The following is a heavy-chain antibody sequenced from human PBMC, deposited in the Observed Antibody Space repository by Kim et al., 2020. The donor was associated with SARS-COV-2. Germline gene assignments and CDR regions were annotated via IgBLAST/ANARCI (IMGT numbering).Heavy chain of an antibody. CDR1: GFTFGDYA. CDR2: ISWNSGSI. V-gene: IGHV3-9*01. J-gene: IGHJ4*02. Sequence: GGSLRLSCAASGFTFGDYAMHWVRQAPGKGLEWVSGISWNSGSIGYADSVKGRFTISRDNAKNSLYLRMNRLRVEDTALYYCAKDIEGYGGNSFDYWGQGALVTVSS. CDR3: AKDIEGYGGNSFDY. D-gene: IGHD4-17*01.